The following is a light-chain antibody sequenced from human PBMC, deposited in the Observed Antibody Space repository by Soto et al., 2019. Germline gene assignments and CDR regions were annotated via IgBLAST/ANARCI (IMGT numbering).Light chain of an antibody. J-gene: IGLJ3*02. CDR1: SGYSTYA. V-gene: IGLV4-69*01. CDR3: QSLGTGIQV. Sequence: QLVLTQSPSASASLGASVKLTCTLSSGYSTYAIAWHQQQSGKGPRFLMKINYDGTHSKGDGFYDRFSGSSSGAERHLTIYSLQSEDEADYYCQSLGTGIQVFGGGTKLTVL. CDR2: INYDGTH.